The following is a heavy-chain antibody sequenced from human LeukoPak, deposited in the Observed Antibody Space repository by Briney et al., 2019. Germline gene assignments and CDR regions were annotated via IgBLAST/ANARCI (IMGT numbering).Heavy chain of an antibody. CDR3: ARDGPGYTSSSTDYMDV. CDR2: INPSSGST. D-gene: IGHD6-13*01. CDR1: AYSFTSYY. Sequence: ASVTVSCKASAYSFTSYYIHWVRQAPGQGLEWMGIINPSSGSTRYAQEFQGRVTLTRDTSTSTVYMEVSSLRSEDTAVYYCARDGPGYTSSSTDYMDVWGKGTTVTVSS. J-gene: IGHJ6*03. V-gene: IGHV1-46*01.